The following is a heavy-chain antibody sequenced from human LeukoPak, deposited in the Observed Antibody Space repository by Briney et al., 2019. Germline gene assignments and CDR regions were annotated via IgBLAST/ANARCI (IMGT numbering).Heavy chain of an antibody. J-gene: IGHJ5*02. CDR1: GGSISSYS. V-gene: IGHV4-4*07. D-gene: IGHD2-15*01. CDR3: ARVRSAPTYNWFDP. CDR2: IYTSGST. Sequence: PSETLSLTCTVSGGSISSYSWSWIRQPAGKGLEWIGRIYTSGSTNYNPSLKSRVTMSVDTSKNQFSLKLSSVTAADTAVYYCARVRSAPTYNWFDPWGQGTLVTVSS.